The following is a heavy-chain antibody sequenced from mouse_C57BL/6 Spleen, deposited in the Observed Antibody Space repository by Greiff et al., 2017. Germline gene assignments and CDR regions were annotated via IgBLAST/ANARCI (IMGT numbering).Heavy chain of an antibody. CDR2: IYPGDGDT. CDR3: ARDAHYAMDY. CDR1: GYAFSSSW. Sequence: VQLQESGPELVKPGASVKISCKASGYAFSSSWMNWVKQRPGKGLEWIGRIYPGDGDTNYNGKFKGKATLTADKSSSTAYMQLSSLTSEDSAVYFCARDAHYAMDYWGQGTSVTVSS. V-gene: IGHV1-82*01. J-gene: IGHJ4*01.